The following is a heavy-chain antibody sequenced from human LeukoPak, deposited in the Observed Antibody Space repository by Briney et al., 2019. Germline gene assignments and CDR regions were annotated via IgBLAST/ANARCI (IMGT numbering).Heavy chain of an antibody. CDR1: DESFNNYF. D-gene: IGHD3-9*01. CDR3: TRGRKYYDILTGYYRPSHYFYMDV. Sequence: HPSQTLSLTCTVYDESFNNYFWNWIRQSPGKGLEWIGEINRNGITSYNPSLKGRLTMSADMSKNQSSLNLPSVTAAYTAVYFGTRGRKYYDILTGYYRPSHYFYMDVWGNGTTVTVSS. J-gene: IGHJ6*03. CDR2: INRNGIT. V-gene: IGHV4-34*01.